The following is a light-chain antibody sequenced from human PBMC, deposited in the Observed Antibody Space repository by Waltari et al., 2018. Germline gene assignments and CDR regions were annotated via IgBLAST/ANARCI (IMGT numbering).Light chain of an antibody. CDR2: DVT. CDR3: SSYTSSNTEV. Sequence: QSALTQPASVSESPGQSITISCTGTSSDVGGYDYVSWYQQHPGKAPKLMIYDVTKRPSGVSNLFSGSKSGNTASLTISGLQAEDEADYYCSSYTSSNTEVFGGGTRLTVL. CDR1: SSDVGGYDY. V-gene: IGLV2-14*01. J-gene: IGLJ2*01.